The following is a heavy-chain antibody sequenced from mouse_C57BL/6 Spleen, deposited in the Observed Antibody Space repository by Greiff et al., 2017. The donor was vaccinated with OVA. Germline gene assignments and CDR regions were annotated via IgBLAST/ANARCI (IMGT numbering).Heavy chain of an antibody. CDR2: IDPNSGGT. J-gene: IGHJ2*01. CDR3: ARENIPHTTVVGPFDY. D-gene: IGHD1-1*01. V-gene: IGHV1-72*01. CDR1: GYTFTSYW. Sequence: QVHVKQPGAELVKPGASVKLSCKASGYTFTSYWMHWVKQRPGRGLEWIGRIDPNSGGTKYNEKFKSKATLTVDKPSSTAYMQLSSLTSEDSAVYYCARENIPHTTVVGPFDYWGQGTTLTVSS.